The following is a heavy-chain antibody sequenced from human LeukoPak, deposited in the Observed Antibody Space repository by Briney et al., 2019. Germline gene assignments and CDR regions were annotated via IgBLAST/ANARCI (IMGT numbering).Heavy chain of an antibody. V-gene: IGHV4-30-4*08. CDR3: ARATAPSSPYWPAVPLFDY. CDR1: GYSLSSGYY. CDR2: IYYSGST. J-gene: IGHJ4*02. D-gene: IGHD2-15*01. Sequence: SETLSLTCAVSGYSLSSGYYWGWIRQPPGKGLEWIGYIYYSGSTYYNPSLKSRVTISVDTSKNQFSLKLSSVTAADTAVYYCARATAPSSPYWPAVPLFDYWGQGTLVTVSS.